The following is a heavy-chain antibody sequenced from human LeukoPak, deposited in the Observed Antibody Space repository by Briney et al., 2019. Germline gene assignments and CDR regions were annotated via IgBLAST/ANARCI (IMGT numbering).Heavy chain of an antibody. J-gene: IGHJ4*02. V-gene: IGHV3-23*01. CDR2: ISGSGGST. CDR3: AKDQVWIVVGSFDY. Sequence: GGSLRLSCAASGFTFSNAWMSWVRQAPGKGLEWVSGISGSGGSTYYADSVKGRFTISRDNSKNTLYLQMTSLRAEDTAVYYCAKDQVWIVVGSFDYWGQGTLVTVSS. D-gene: IGHD3-22*01. CDR1: GFTFSNAW.